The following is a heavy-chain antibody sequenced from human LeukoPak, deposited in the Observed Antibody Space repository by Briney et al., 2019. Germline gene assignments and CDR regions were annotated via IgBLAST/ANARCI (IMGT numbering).Heavy chain of an antibody. CDR3: ARVTRGYFDY. CDR2: IYYSGST. J-gene: IGHJ4*02. CDR1: GGSVSSDSYY. D-gene: IGHD2-21*02. Sequence: SETLSLTCTVSGGSVSSDSYYWSWIRQPPGKGLEWIGYIYYSGSTNYNPSLKSQVTISVDTSKNQFSLKLSSVTAADTAVYYCARVTRGYFDYWGQGTLVTVSS. V-gene: IGHV4-61*01.